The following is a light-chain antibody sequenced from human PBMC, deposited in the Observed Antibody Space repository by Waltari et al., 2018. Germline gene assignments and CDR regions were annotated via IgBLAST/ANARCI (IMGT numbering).Light chain of an antibody. CDR1: QSVGSN. CDR2: GAS. V-gene: IGKV3-15*01. Sequence: EIVMTQSPATLSVSPGERATLSCMASQSVGSNLAWYQQKPGQAPRLLIYGASTRATGIPARFSGSGSVTEFTLTISSLQSEDFAVYYCQQYDNWPPYTFGQGTKLEIK. J-gene: IGKJ2*01. CDR3: QQYDNWPPYT.